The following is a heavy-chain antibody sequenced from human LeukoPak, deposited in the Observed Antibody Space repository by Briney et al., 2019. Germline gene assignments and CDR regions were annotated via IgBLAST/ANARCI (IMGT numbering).Heavy chain of an antibody. D-gene: IGHD3-22*01. CDR2: ISSNGGST. V-gene: IGHV3-64D*06. Sequence: GGSLRLSCSASGFTFSSYAMHWVRQAPGKGLEYVSAISSNGGSTYYADSVKGRFTISRDNSKNTLYLQMSSLRAEDTAVYYCARDIRDSSGYYSFDYWGQGTLVTVSS. CDR3: ARDIRDSSGYYSFDY. J-gene: IGHJ4*02. CDR1: GFTFSSYA.